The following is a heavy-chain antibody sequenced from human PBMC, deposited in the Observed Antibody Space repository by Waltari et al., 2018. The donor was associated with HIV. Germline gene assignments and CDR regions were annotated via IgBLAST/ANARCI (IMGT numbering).Heavy chain of an antibody. Sequence: QVQLQESGQGLVKTSQTLSLPGTVSGGASSGGDSYWSWIRRRPGKGLEWVGYISYSGNTDYNPSLESRLTISVDSHKNHFSLRLSSMTAADTAVYYCARGTTLGNGIFDSWGQGTPVTVSS. CDR3: ARGTTLGNGIFDS. D-gene: IGHD3-16*01. CDR1: GGASSGGDSY. J-gene: IGHJ4*02. CDR2: ISYSGNT. V-gene: IGHV4-30-4*08.